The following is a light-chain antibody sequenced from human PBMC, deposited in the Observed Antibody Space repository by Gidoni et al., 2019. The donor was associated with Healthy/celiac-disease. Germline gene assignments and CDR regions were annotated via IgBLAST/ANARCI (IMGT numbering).Light chain of an antibody. V-gene: IGKV2-28*01. CDR2: LGS. J-gene: IGKJ5*01. Sequence: DIVMTQSPLSLPVTPGEPASISCRSSQSLLHSNGYNYLDWYLQKPGQSPQLLIYLGSNRASGVPDRFSGSGSGTDFTLKISRVEAEDVGVYYCMQALQTPRLTFXQXTRLXIK. CDR3: MQALQTPRLT. CDR1: QSLLHSNGYNY.